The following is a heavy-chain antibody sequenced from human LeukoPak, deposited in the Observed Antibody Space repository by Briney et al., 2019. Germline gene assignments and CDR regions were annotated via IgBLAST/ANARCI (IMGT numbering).Heavy chain of an antibody. CDR1: GYTFTSYY. Sequence: ASVKVSCKASGYTFTSYYMHWVRQAPGQGLEWMGIINPSGGSTSYAQKFQGRVTMTRDTSTSTVYMELSSLRSDDTAVYYCARVTGIAARPHDHWGQETLVTVSS. V-gene: IGHV1-46*01. CDR3: ARVTGIAARPHDH. CDR2: INPSGGST. D-gene: IGHD6-6*01. J-gene: IGHJ4*02.